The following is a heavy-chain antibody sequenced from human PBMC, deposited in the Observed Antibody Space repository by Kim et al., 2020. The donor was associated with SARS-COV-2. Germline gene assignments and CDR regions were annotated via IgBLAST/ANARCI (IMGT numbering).Heavy chain of an antibody. CDR2: MYYSGST. Sequence: SETLSLTCAVSGASIRSSNWWNWVRQSPGKGLEWIGEMYYSGSTNYNPSLKSRATISLDNFMNQFSLKLSSVTAADTAFYYCATIRGGCTPNSCFFDHWGQGSPVTVSS. V-gene: IGHV4-4*02. J-gene: IGHJ4*02. CDR1: GASIRSSNW. D-gene: IGHD2-15*01. CDR3: ATIRGGCTPNSCFFDH.